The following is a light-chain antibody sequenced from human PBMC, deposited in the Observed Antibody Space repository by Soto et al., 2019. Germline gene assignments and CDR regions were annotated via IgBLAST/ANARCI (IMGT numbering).Light chain of an antibody. V-gene: IGLV2-14*01. CDR2: ASS. CDR1: SSDVGGHNY. CDR3: SSYTSGSTLYV. Sequence: QSVLTQPASVSGSPGQSITISCTGTSSDVGGHNYVSWYQHHPGKAPRLMIYASSNRPSGVSHRFSGSRSGNTASLTISGLQAEDEADYYCSSYTSGSTLYVFGTGTKVTVL. J-gene: IGLJ1*01.